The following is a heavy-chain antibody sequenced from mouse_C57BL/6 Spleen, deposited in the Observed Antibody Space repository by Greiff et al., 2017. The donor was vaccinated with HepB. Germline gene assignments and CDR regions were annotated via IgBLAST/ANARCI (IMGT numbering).Heavy chain of an antibody. Sequence: EVQLQQSGPVLVKPGASVKMSCKASGYTFTDYYMNWVKQSHGKSLEWIGVINPYNGDTSYNQKFKGKATLTVDKSSSTAYMELNSLTSEDSAVYYSATWAAWFAYWGQGTLVTVSA. CDR1: GYTFTDYY. J-gene: IGHJ3*01. CDR3: ATWAAWFAY. V-gene: IGHV1-19*01. D-gene: IGHD3-3*01. CDR2: INPYNGDT.